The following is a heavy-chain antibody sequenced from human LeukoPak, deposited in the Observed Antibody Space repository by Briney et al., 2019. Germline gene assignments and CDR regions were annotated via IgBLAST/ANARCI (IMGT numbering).Heavy chain of an antibody. Sequence: ASVKVSCKASGYTFTSYDINWVRQATGQGLEWMGWMNPNSGNTGYAQKFQGRVTITRNTSISTAYMELSSLRSEDTAVYYCARGQSKELTWVYYYYMDVWGKGTTVTVSS. CDR3: ARGQSKELTWVYYYYMDV. V-gene: IGHV1-8*03. J-gene: IGHJ6*03. CDR1: GYTFTSYD. D-gene: IGHD1-7*01. CDR2: MNPNSGNT.